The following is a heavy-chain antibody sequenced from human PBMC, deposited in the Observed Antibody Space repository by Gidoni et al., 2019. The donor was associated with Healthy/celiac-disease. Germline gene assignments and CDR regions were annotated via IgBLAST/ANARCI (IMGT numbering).Heavy chain of an antibody. CDR3: ARLAVVHYGMDV. V-gene: IGHV4-39*01. CDR1: GGSISSSSYY. J-gene: IGHJ6*02. Sequence: QLQLQESGPGLVKPSETLSLTCTVPGGSISSSSYYWGWIRQPPGKGLAWIGSIYYSGSTYYNPSLKSRVTISVDTSKNQFSLKLSSVTAADTAVYYCARLAVVHYGMDVWGQGTTVTVSS. CDR2: IYYSGST. D-gene: IGHD2-21*01.